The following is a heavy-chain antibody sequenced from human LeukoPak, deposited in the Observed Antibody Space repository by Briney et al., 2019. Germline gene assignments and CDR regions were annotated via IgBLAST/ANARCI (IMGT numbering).Heavy chain of an antibody. J-gene: IGHJ6*03. D-gene: IGHD6-6*01. Sequence: PGGSLRLSCAASGFTFSSYGMHWVRQAPGKGLEWVAVISYDGSNKYYADSVKGRFTISRDNSKNTLYLQMNSLRAEDTAVYYCARDGKYSSSSRYYYYYMDVWGKGTTVTVSS. CDR2: ISYDGSNK. V-gene: IGHV3-30*03. CDR3: ARDGKYSSSSRYYYYYMDV. CDR1: GFTFSSYG.